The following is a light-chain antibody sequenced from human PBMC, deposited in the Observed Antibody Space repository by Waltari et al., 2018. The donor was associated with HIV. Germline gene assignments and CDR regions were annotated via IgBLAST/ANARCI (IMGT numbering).Light chain of an antibody. CDR3: MQALQTPIT. CDR1: QSLLHSNGYNY. CDR2: LGS. J-gene: IGKJ5*01. Sequence: DIVMTQSPLSLPVTPGEPASISCKSSQSLLHSNGYNYLDWYLQKPGQSPQLLIYLGSNRASGVPDRFSGSGSGTDFTLKIRRVEAEDGGVYYCMQALQTPITFGQGTRLEIK. V-gene: IGKV2-28*01.